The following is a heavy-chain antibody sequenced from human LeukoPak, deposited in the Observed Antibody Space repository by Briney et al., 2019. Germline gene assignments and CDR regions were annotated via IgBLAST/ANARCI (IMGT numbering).Heavy chain of an antibody. Sequence: PSQTLSLTCTVSGGSISSGSYYWSWIRQPAGKGLEWIGRVYTSGSTNYNPSLKSRVTISVDTSKNQFSLKLSSETAADTAVYYCARGLRIPPYFDYWGQGTLVTVSS. CDR2: VYTSGST. D-gene: IGHD5-12*01. J-gene: IGHJ4*02. CDR1: GGSISSGSYY. V-gene: IGHV4-61*02. CDR3: ARGLRIPPYFDY.